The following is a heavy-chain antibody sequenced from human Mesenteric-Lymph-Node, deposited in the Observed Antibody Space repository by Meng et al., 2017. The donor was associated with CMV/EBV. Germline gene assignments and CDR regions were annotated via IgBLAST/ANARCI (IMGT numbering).Heavy chain of an antibody. Sequence: LSCAASGFRFSYYDMQWVRQAPAKGLEWVAVITYDGSKTYYADSVKGRFTISRDQSKNTLHLQMNSLITDDTAVYYCARDSKGVPDHWGQGTLVTVSS. D-gene: IGHD3-10*01. J-gene: IGHJ4*02. V-gene: IGHV3-30*04. CDR1: GFRFSYYD. CDR3: ARDSKGVPDH. CDR2: ITYDGSKT.